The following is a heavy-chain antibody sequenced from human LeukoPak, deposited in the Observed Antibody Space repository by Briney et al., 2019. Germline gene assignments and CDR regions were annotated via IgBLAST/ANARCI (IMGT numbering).Heavy chain of an antibody. Sequence: SETLSLTCAVYGGSFSGYYWSWIRQPPGKGLEWIGEINHSGSTNYNPSLKSRVTISVDTSKNQFSLKLSSVTAADTAVYYCARGRRDYYYYYMHVWGKGTTVTVSS. V-gene: IGHV4-34*01. J-gene: IGHJ6*03. CDR1: GGSFSGYY. CDR2: INHSGST. CDR3: ARGRRDYYYYYMHV.